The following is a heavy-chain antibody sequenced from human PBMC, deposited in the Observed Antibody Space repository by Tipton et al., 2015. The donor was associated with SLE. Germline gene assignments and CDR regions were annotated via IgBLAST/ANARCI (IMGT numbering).Heavy chain of an antibody. V-gene: IGHV1-2*06. CDR2: INPNSGGT. CDR1: GYTFTDYY. D-gene: IGHD2-15*01. J-gene: IGHJ5*02. Sequence: QLVQSGAEVKTPGASVEVSCKASGYTFTDYYMNWVRQAPGQGLEWMGRINPNSGGTNYAQKFQGRVTISVDTSKNQFSLKLSSVTAADTAVYYCARNPTSYCSGGSCYSPWFDPWGQGTLVTVSS. CDR3: ARNPTSYCSGGSCYSPWFDP.